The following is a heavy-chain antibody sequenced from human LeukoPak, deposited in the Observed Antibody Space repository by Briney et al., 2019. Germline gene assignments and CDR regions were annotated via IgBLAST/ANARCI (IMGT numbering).Heavy chain of an antibody. CDR1: GGTFNTYA. J-gene: IGHJ4*02. V-gene: IGHV1-69*05. CDR3: ARIEGDYGVFVF. Sequence: SVKVSCKASGGTFNTYAFNWVRQAPGQGLEWMGRIIPVFGTPHYAQKYQGRLTITTDEFASTVYMELSSLRSQDTAVYYCARIEGDYGVFVFWGQGTLVTVSS. CDR2: IIPVFGTP. D-gene: IGHD4-17*01.